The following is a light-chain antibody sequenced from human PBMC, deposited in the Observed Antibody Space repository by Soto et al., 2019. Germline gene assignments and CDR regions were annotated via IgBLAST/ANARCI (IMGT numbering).Light chain of an antibody. CDR2: GAS. CDR3: QQYNDWPRT. Sequence: EIVMTQSPATLSVSPGERATLSCRASQSVRSYLAWYQQKPGQAPRLLIYGASTRATGFPARFSGSGSGTEFTLTISSLQSEDFAVYYCQQYNDWPRTFGQGTKVEMK. V-gene: IGKV3-15*01. J-gene: IGKJ1*01. CDR1: QSVRSY.